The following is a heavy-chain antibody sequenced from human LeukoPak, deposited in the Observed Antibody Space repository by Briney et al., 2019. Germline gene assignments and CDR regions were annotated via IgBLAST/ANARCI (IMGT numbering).Heavy chain of an antibody. CDR2: ISGSGGST. CDR1: GFTFSSYA. CDR3: AKDIRALYYGSGSYSPSFDY. V-gene: IGHV3-23*01. D-gene: IGHD3-10*01. J-gene: IGHJ4*02. Sequence: GGSLRLSCAASGFTFSSYAMSWVRQAPGKGLEWVSAISGSGGSTYYADSVKGRFTISRDNSKNTLYLQMNSLRAEDTAVYYCAKDIRALYYGSGSYSPSFDYWGQGTLVTVSS.